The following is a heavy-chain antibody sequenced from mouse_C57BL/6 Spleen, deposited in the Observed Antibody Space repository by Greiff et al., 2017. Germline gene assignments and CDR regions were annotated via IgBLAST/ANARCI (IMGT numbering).Heavy chain of an antibody. J-gene: IGHJ3*01. CDR3: ARRDYDYDGGFAY. Sequence: VQLQQPGAELAKPGASVKMSCKASGYTFTSYWITWVKQRPGQGLEWIGDIYPGSGSTNYNEKFKSKATLTVDTSSSTAYMQLSSLTSEDSAVYYCARRDYDYDGGFAYWGQGTLVTVSA. CDR2: IYPGSGST. CDR1: GYTFTSYW. V-gene: IGHV1-55*01. D-gene: IGHD2-4*01.